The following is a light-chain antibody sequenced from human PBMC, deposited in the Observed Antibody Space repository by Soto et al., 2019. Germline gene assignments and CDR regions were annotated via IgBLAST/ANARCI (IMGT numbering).Light chain of an antibody. J-gene: IGKJ4*01. CDR2: GAS. CDR1: QSVSSN. Sequence: EIVMTQSPATLSVSPGERATLSCRASQSVSSNLAWYQQKPGQAPSLLIYGASTRATGTPARFSGSGSGTEFTLNISSLQSEDFAVYYCQQRINWPLTFGGGTKVDIK. V-gene: IGKV3-15*01. CDR3: QQRINWPLT.